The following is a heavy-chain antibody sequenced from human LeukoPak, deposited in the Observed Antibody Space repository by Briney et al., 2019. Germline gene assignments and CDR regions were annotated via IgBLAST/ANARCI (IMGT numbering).Heavy chain of an antibody. CDR2: INPNSGGT. J-gene: IGHJ4*02. D-gene: IGHD5-24*01. CDR1: GYTFTGYY. CDR3: ARHGDGYNWSPWDY. Sequence: ASVKVSCKASGYTFTGYYMHWVRQAPGQGLEWMGWINPNSGGTNYAQKFQGRVTMTRDTSISTAYMELSRLRSDDTAVYYCARHGDGYNWSPWDYWGQGTLVTVSS. V-gene: IGHV1-2*02.